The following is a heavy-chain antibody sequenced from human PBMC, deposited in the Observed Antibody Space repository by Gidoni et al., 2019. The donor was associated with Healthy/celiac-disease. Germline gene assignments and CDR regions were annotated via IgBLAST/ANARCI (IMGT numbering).Heavy chain of an antibody. CDR1: GFPFSRHA. J-gene: IGHJ6*02. CDR2: ISCSGGST. V-gene: IGHV3-23*01. CDR3: ASPYDFWSGYYTPSYYYYGMDV. D-gene: IGHD3-3*01. Sequence: EVQLLESGGGLVQPGGSLRPSCAASGFPFSRHALTWVRQGPGKGLEWVSAISCSGGSTYYADSVKGRFTISRDISKNTLYLQMNSLRAEDTAVYYCASPYDFWSGYYTPSYYYYGMDVWGQGTTVTVSS.